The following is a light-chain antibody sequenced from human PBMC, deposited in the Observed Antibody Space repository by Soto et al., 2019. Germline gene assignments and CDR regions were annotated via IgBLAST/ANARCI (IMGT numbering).Light chain of an antibody. CDR2: DAI. CDR3: QQRSIWPPALT. V-gene: IGKV3-11*01. J-gene: IGKJ4*01. CDR1: QSVSSY. Sequence: EVVLTQSPATLSLSPGERATLSCRASQSVSSYFAWYQQKPGQTPRLLIYDAINSATGIPARFSGSASGTDFTLTINILEPEDFAVYYWQQRSIWPPALTFGGGTKVEIK.